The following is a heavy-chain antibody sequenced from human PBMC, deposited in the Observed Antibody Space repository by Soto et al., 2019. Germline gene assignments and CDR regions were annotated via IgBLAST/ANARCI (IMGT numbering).Heavy chain of an antibody. J-gene: IGHJ6*02. D-gene: IGHD6-19*01. CDR3: ARYSSGWPYYYYYGMDV. CDR1: GGSFSGYY. Sequence: PSETLSLTCAVYGGSFSGYYWSWIRQPPGKGLEWIGEINHSGSTNYNPSLKSRVTISVDTSKNQFSLKLSSVTAADTAVYYCARYSSGWPYYYYYGMDVWGQGTTVTVS. CDR2: INHSGST. V-gene: IGHV4-34*01.